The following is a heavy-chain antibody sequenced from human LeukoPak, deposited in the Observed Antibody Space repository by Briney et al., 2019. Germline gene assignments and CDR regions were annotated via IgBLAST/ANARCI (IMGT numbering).Heavy chain of an antibody. CDR3: ARDRYSSSWYSGLIDY. J-gene: IGHJ4*02. V-gene: IGHV1-18*01. CDR1: GYTFTSYG. CDR2: ISAYNGNT. Sequence: GASVKVSCKASGYTFTSYGISWVRQAPGQGLEWMGWISAYNGNTNYAQKLQGRVTMTTDTSTSTAYMGLRSLRSDDTAVYYCARDRYSSSWYSGLIDYWGQGTLVTVSS. D-gene: IGHD6-13*01.